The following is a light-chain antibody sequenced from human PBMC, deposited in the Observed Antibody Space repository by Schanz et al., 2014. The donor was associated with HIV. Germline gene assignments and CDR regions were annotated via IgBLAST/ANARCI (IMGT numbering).Light chain of an antibody. CDR1: QSVGSN. V-gene: IGKV3D-15*01. CDR3: QNYNSAPLT. J-gene: IGKJ4*01. Sequence: EFEVTQSPATLSMSPGEGATLSCRVSQSVGSNVAWYQQKPGRAPRLLIYDASNRATGIPARFSGSGSGTDFTLTISSLQSEDVATYFCQNYNSAPLTFGVGTKVEIK. CDR2: DAS.